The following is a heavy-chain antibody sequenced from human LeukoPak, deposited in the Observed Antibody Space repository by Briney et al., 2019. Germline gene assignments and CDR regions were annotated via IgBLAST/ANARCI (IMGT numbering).Heavy chain of an antibody. CDR3: ARDIPRYCTNGVCSNYYGMDV. Sequence: VASVKVSCTASGYTFTSYGISWVRQAPGQGLEWMGWISAYNGNTNYAQKLQGRVTMTTDTSTSTAYMELRSLRSDDTAVYYCARDIPRYCTNGVCSNYYGMDVWGQGTTVTVSS. V-gene: IGHV1-18*01. J-gene: IGHJ6*02. D-gene: IGHD2-8*01. CDR2: ISAYNGNT. CDR1: GYTFTSYG.